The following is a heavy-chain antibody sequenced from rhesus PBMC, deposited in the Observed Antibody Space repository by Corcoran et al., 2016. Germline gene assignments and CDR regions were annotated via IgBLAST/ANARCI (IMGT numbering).Heavy chain of an antibody. CDR1: GFTVSSYG. J-gene: IGHJ3*01. D-gene: IGHD6-13*01. Sequence: EVQLVESGGGLVQPGGSLRLSCAASGFTVSSYGIHWVRQAPGKGVGWVAVIAYDGSKTYYADSVKDRFTISGDNSKNMLYHQMNNLKLGDTAVYYCAIRLKQLVPEAFDFWGPGLRVTVSS. V-gene: IGHV3-54*02. CDR2: IAYDGSKT. CDR3: AIRLKQLVPEAFDF.